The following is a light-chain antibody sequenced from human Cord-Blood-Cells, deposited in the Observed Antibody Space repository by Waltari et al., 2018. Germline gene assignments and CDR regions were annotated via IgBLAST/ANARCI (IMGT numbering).Light chain of an antibody. Sequence: QSAVTQPASVSGSPGQSITLSCTGTSSDVGGYNSVSWYQQHPGKAPKLMIYEVSNRPSGVSNRVSGSKSGNTASLTISGLQAEDEADYYCSSYTSSSTYVFGTGTKVTVL. J-gene: IGLJ1*01. CDR1: SSDVGGYNS. CDR3: SSYTSSSTYV. CDR2: EVS. V-gene: IGLV2-14*01.